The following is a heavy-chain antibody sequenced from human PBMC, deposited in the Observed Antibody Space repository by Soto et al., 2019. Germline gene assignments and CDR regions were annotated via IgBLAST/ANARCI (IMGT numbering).Heavy chain of an antibody. J-gene: IGHJ6*02. CDR2: IYYSGST. CDR3: ARRGPGIAAAGRNYYYYGMDV. Sequence: SETLSLTCTVSGGSISSSSYYWGWIRQPPGKGLEWIGSIYYSGSTYYNPSLKSRVTISVDTSKNQFSLKLSSVTAADTAVYYCARRGPGIAAAGRNYYYYGMDVWGQGTTVTVSS. V-gene: IGHV4-39*01. D-gene: IGHD6-13*01. CDR1: GGSISSSSYY.